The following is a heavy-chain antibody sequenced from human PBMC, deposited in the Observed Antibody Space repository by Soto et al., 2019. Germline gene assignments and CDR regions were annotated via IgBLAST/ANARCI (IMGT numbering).Heavy chain of an antibody. D-gene: IGHD1-26*01. V-gene: IGHV4-38-2*02. CDR1: GYSISSGYY. CDR3: AREWELLNWFDP. CDR2: IYHSGST. Sequence: SETLSLTCAVSGYSISSGYYWGWIRQPPGKGLEWIGSIYHSGSTYYNPSLKSRVTISVDTSKNQFSLKLSSVSAADTAVYYCAREWELLNWFDPWGQGTLVTVSS. J-gene: IGHJ5*02.